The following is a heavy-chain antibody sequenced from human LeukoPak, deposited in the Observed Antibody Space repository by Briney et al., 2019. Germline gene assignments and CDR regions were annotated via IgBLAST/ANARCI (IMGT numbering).Heavy chain of an antibody. J-gene: IGHJ4*02. D-gene: IGHD3-10*01. V-gene: IGHV1-8*01. Sequence: ASVKVSCKAFGYTFTSYDINWVRQATGQGLEWMGWMNPNSGNTGYAQKFQGRVTMTRNTSISTAYMELSSLRSEDTAVYYCASTQSIGYYGSGGYYNDYWGQGTLVTVSS. CDR2: MNPNSGNT. CDR3: ASTQSIGYYGSGGYYNDY. CDR1: GYTFTSYD.